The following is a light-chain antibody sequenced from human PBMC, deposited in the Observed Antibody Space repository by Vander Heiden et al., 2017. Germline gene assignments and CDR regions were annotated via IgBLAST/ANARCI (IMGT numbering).Light chain of an antibody. J-gene: IGKJ4*01. CDR3: QQSYSTPRLT. CDR1: QTVNDY. CDR2: AAS. Sequence: DIQMTQSPSSLSASVVDSVTITCRASQTVNDYLNWYQQKPGKAPKLLIYAASSLQSGVPSRFSGAGSGTDFTLTISNLQPEDFATYFCQQSYSTPRLTFGGGTKVEMK. V-gene: IGKV1-39*01.